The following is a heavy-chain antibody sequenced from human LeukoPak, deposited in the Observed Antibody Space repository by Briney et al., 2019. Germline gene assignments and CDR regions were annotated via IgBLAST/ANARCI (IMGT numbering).Heavy chain of an antibody. CDR2: IYYSGST. CDR3: ARDTTYYDSSGPPGWFDP. CDR1: GGSISSYY. J-gene: IGHJ5*02. V-gene: IGHV4-59*12. D-gene: IGHD3-22*01. Sequence: SETLSLTCTVSGGSISSYYWSWIRQPPGKGLVWIGYIYYSGSTNYNPSLKSRVTISVDTSKNQFSLKLSSVTAADTAVYYCARDTTYYDSSGPPGWFDPWGQGTLVTVSS.